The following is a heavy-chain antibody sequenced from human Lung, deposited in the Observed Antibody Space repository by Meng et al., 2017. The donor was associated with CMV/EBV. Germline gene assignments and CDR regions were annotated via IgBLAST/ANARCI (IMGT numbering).Heavy chain of an antibody. Sequence: XXLSLXCTVSGGSISSYYWSWIRQPPGKGLEWIGYVYYSGSTNYNPSLKSRVTISVDTSKNHFSLTLSSVTAADTAEYYCARGAWDYYYYGMDVWGQGTTVTVSS. J-gene: IGHJ6*02. CDR2: VYYSGST. V-gene: IGHV4-59*01. CDR3: ARGAWDYYYYGMDV. D-gene: IGHD1-26*01. CDR1: GGSISSYY.